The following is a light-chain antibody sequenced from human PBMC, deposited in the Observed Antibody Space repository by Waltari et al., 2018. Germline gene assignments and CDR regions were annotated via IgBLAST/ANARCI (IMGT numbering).Light chain of an antibody. J-gene: IGKJ3*01. CDR1: QDIASA. CDR3: QQFINYPLT. Sequence: AIQLTQSPSSLSASVGHRITITCRASQDIASALAWYVQKPGKAPKLLIYDGSTLESGVPSRFSGSGSGTDFTLSISGLQPEDFATYYCQQFINYPLTFGPGTTVDIK. V-gene: IGKV1D-13*01. CDR2: DGS.